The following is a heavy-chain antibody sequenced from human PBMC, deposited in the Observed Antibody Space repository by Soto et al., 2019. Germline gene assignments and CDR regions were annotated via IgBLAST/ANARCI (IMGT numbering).Heavy chain of an antibody. CDR3: ARDLRGRGSPYYDFWSGYGSEYCGMDV. CDR1: GYTFTSYY. D-gene: IGHD3-3*01. V-gene: IGHV1-46*01. J-gene: IGHJ6*02. Sequence: ASVKVSCKASGYTFTSYYMHWVRQAPGQGLEWMGIINPSGGSTSYAQKFQGRVTMTRDTSTSTVYMELSSLRSEDTAVYYCARDLRGRGSPYYDFWSGYGSEYCGMDVWGQGTTVTVSS. CDR2: INPSGGST.